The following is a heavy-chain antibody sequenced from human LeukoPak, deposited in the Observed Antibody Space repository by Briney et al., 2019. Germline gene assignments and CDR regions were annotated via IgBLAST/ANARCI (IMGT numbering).Heavy chain of an antibody. CDR3: ARGPPTLTGTSGTDY. V-gene: IGHV1-69*05. CDR2: IIPILGTA. Sequence: SVKVSCKASGGTFSSYAISWVRQAPGQGLEWMGGIIPILGTANYAQKFQGRVTITTDESTSTAYMELSSLRSEDTAVYYCARGPPTLTGTSGTDYWGQGTLVTVSS. J-gene: IGHJ4*02. CDR1: GGTFSSYA. D-gene: IGHD1-7*01.